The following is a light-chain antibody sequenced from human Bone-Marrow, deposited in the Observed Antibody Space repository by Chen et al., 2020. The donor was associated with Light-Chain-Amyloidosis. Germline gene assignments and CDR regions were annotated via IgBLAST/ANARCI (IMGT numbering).Light chain of an antibody. Sequence: NFKLTQPHSVSESPGKTVIISCTRSSCSIATNYVQWYQQRPGSSPPTVIYEDDQRPSGVPDRFSGSIDRSSNSAYLTISGLKTEDEADYYCQSYQGSSQGVFGGGTKLTVL. CDR2: EDD. CDR3: QSYQGSSQGV. V-gene: IGLV6-57*01. CDR1: SCSIATNY. J-gene: IGLJ3*02.